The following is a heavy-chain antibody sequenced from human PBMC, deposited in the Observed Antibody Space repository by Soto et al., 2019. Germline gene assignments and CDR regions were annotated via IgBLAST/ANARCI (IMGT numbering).Heavy chain of an antibody. CDR1: GGSMSSYY. V-gene: IGHV4-59*08. CDR2: IYYSGST. D-gene: IGHD3-22*01. Sequence: PSETLSLSCTVSGGSMSSYYWSWIRQPPGKGLEWIGYIYYSGSTNYNHYLKSRVTISVDTSKNQFSLKLSSVTAADTAVYYCARGAYYHDSSGTWFDPWGQGTLVTVSS. J-gene: IGHJ5*02. CDR3: ARGAYYHDSSGTWFDP.